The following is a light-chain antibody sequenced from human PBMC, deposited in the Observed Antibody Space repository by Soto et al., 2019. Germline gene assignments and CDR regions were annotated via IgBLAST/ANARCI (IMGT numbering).Light chain of an antibody. CDR2: QDT. Sequence: VVTQEPSLTVSPGGTVTLTCGSSTGAVTSGQYPYWFQQKPGQAPVLVIYQDTKRPSGIPERFSGSNSGNTATLTISGTQAVDEADYFCQAWVSKTAVFGGGTKLTVL. V-gene: IGLV3-1*01. CDR1: VTSGQY. J-gene: IGLJ3*02. CDR3: QAWVSKTAV.